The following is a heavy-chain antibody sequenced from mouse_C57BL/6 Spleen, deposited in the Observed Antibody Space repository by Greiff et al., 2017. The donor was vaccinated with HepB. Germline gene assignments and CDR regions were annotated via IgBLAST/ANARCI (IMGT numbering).Heavy chain of an antibody. CDR2: ISYDGSN. CDR3: ARDHGPLYAMDY. CDR1: GYSITSGYY. Sequence: EVQLQQSGPGLVKPSQSLSLTCSVTGYSITSGYYWNWIRQFPGNKLEWMGYISYDGSNNYNPSLKNRISITRDTSKNQFFLKLNSVTTEDTATYYCARDHGPLYAMDYWGQGTSVTVSS. J-gene: IGHJ4*01. V-gene: IGHV3-6*01.